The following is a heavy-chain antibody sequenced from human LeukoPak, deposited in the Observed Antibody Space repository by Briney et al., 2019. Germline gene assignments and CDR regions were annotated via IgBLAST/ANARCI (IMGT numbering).Heavy chain of an antibody. Sequence: SETLSLTCTVSGGSISSSSYYWGWIRQPPGKGLEWIGSTYYSGSTYYNPSLKSRVTISVDTSKNQFSLKLSSVTAADTAVYYCASSTGTLVVFDYWGQGTLVTVSS. CDR3: ASSTGTLVVFDY. CDR2: TYYSGST. D-gene: IGHD4-17*01. J-gene: IGHJ4*02. CDR1: GGSISSSSYY. V-gene: IGHV4-39*07.